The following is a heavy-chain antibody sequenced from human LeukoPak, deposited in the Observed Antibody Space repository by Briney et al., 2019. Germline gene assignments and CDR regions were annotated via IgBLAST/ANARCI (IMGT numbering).Heavy chain of an antibody. J-gene: IGHJ4*02. Sequence: GGSLRLSCAVSGFTFSNHCTYWVRRVPRKGLVCVSAIKTDGTITNYADSVKGRFTISRDNAKNTLYLQMNALRAEDTAIYYCVTTWGDYWGQGTLVTVSS. D-gene: IGHD3-16*01. CDR1: GFTFSNHC. CDR2: IKTDGTIT. CDR3: VTTWGDY. V-gene: IGHV3-74*01.